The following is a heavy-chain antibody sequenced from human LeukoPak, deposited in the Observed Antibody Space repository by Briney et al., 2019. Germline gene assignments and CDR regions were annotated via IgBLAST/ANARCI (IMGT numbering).Heavy chain of an antibody. Sequence: ASVKVSCKASGYTFTDYYIHWVRQAPGQGLEWMGRINPNSGGTNYAQKFQGRVTMTRDTSISTAYMELSRLRSDDTAVYYRAREGNSYGLDYWGQGTLVTVSS. J-gene: IGHJ4*02. D-gene: IGHD5-18*01. V-gene: IGHV1-2*06. CDR1: GYTFTDYY. CDR3: AREGNSYGLDY. CDR2: INPNSGGT.